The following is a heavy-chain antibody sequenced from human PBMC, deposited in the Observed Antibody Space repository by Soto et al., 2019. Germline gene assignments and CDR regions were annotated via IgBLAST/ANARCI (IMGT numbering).Heavy chain of an antibody. CDR1: GYIFSNFG. CDR2: ISAYNGNT. J-gene: IGHJ4*02. D-gene: IGHD1-26*01. CDR3: ARGSGGGVGTTSY. Sequence: QVQLVQSGPEVKKPGASAKVSCKTSGYIFSNFGISWMRQVPGQGLEWMGWISAYNGNTNYAQKFQDRVTLTTDTSTNTAYMELRSLRSDDTNVYYCARGSGGGVGTTSYWGQGTLVTVSS. V-gene: IGHV1-18*01.